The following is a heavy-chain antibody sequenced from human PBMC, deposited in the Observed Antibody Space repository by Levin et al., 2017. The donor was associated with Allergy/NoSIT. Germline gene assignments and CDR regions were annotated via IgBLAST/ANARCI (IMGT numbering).Heavy chain of an antibody. V-gene: IGHV3-73*01. J-gene: IGHJ6*03. CDR1: GFTFSGSA. CDR2: IRSKANSYAT. D-gene: IGHD4-17*01. Sequence: GGSLRLSCAASGFTFSGSAMHWVRQASGKGLEWVGRIRSKANSYATAYAASVKGRFTISRDDSKNTAYLQMNSLKTEDTAVYYCTGGDYGDYDYYYYMDVWGKGTTVTVSS. CDR3: TGGDYGDYDYYYYMDV.